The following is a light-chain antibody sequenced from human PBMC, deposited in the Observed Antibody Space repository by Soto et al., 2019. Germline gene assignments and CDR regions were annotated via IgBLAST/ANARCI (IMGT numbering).Light chain of an antibody. V-gene: IGKV1-5*03. CDR3: QQYSGYSPYT. Sequence: DIQMTQSPSTLSASVGDRVTITCRASQSIGSSLAWYQQKPGKAPKLLIYRASTLEDGVPSRFNDSGSGAEFSLTISSLQPDDFATYYFQQYSGYSPYTFGQGTKLEF. J-gene: IGKJ2*01. CDR1: QSIGSS. CDR2: RAS.